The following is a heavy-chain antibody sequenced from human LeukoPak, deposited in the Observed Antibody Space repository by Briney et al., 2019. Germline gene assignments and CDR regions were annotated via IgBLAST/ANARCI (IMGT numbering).Heavy chain of an antibody. D-gene: IGHD3-10*01. CDR1: GGSISSSSYY. CDR2: IYYSGST. Sequence: SETLSLTCTVSGGSISSSSYYWGWIRQPPGKGLEWVGSIYYSGSTYYNPSLKSRVTISVDTSKNQFSLKLSSVTAADTAVYYCARALFSGGVYWGQGTLVTVSS. J-gene: IGHJ4*02. CDR3: ARALFSGGVY. V-gene: IGHV4-39*07.